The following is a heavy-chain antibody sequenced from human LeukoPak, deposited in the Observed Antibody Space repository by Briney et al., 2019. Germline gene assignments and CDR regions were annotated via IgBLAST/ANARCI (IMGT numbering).Heavy chain of an antibody. Sequence: GGSLRLSCAASGFTFSSYAMSWVRQTPGKGLEWGSAISGSGGSTYYADSVKGRFTISRDNSKNTLYLQMNSLRAEDTAVYYCAKGIAYDYDSSGHHWGQGTLVTVSS. CDR2: ISGSGGST. J-gene: IGHJ4*02. V-gene: IGHV3-23*01. CDR1: GFTFSSYA. D-gene: IGHD3-22*01. CDR3: AKGIAYDYDSSGHH.